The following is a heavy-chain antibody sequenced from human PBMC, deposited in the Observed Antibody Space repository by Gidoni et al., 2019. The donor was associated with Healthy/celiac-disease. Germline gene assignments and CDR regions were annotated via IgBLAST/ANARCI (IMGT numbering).Heavy chain of an antibody. V-gene: IGHV4-34*01. CDR3: ARVLAAAADY. Sequence: QVQLQQWGAGLLKPSETLSLTCAVYGGSFSGYYWSWIRQPPGKGLEWIGEINHSGSTNYNPSLKSRVTISVDTSKNQFSLKLSSVTAADTAVYYCARVLAAAADYWGQGTLVTVSS. J-gene: IGHJ4*02. CDR1: GGSFSGYY. CDR2: INHSGST. D-gene: IGHD6-13*01.